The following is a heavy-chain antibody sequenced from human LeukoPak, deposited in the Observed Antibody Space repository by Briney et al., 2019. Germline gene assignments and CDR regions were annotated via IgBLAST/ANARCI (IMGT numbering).Heavy chain of an antibody. CDR3: AREYCGRDCYSGVDY. CDR1: GFTFSNYA. D-gene: IGHD2-21*02. V-gene: IGHV3-30-3*01. J-gene: IGHJ4*02. Sequence: PGGSLRLSCAASGFTFSNYAMHWVRQAPGKGLEWVAVISYDGSNKYYADSVKGRFTISRDNSKNTLYLQMNSLRAEDTAVYSCAREYCGRDCYSGVDYWGQGTLVTVSS. CDR2: ISYDGSNK.